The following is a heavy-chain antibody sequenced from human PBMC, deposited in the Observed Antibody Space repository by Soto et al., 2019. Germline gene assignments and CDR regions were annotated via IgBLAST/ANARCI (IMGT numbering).Heavy chain of an antibody. CDR3: ARVSDHSSSWSREGAFDI. J-gene: IGHJ3*02. D-gene: IGHD6-13*01. Sequence: QVQLVQSGAEVKKPGSSVKVSCKASGGTFSSYTISWVRQAPGQGLEWMGRIIPILGIANYAQKFQGRVTTTADKSTSTAYMELSSLRSEDTAVYYCARVSDHSSSWSREGAFDIWGQGTMVTVSS. CDR2: IIPILGIA. V-gene: IGHV1-69*02. CDR1: GGTFSSYT.